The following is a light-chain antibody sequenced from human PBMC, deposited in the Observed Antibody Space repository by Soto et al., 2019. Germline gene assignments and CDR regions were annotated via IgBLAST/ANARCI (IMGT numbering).Light chain of an antibody. V-gene: IGKV3-11*01. CDR3: QQYDSSPRT. CDR1: QSVSSY. Sequence: EIVLTHSLPTLSLSPMCGPALXWKASQSVSSYFAWYQQKPGQAPNLLIYDASNRATGIPARFSGSGSGTDFTLTISRLEPEDFAVYYCQQYDSSPRTFGQGTKVDIK. CDR2: DAS. J-gene: IGKJ1*01.